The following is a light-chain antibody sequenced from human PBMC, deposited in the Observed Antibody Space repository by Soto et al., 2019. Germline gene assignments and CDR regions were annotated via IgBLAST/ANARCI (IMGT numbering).Light chain of an antibody. CDR2: DAS. Sequence: GAVVTITCRASQSIISWLAWYQQKPGKAPKLLIYDASSLESGVPSRFSGSGSGTEFSLTISSLQPDDFATYFCQQYNSYSEAFGQGTKVDIK. CDR1: QSIISW. J-gene: IGKJ1*01. V-gene: IGKV1-5*01. CDR3: QQYNSYSEA.